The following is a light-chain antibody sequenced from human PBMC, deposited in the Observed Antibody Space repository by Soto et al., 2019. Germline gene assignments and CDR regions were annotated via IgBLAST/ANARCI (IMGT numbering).Light chain of an antibody. CDR1: QSVSSN. CDR2: GAS. J-gene: IGKJ1*01. Sequence: EIVMTQSPATLSVSPGERATVSCRASQSVSSNLAWYQQKPGQAPRLLIYGASTRANGIPARFSGSGSGTEFTLTISSLQSEDFAMYYCLKCNNGPRTFGQGTKVEIK. V-gene: IGKV3-15*01. CDR3: LKCNNGPRT.